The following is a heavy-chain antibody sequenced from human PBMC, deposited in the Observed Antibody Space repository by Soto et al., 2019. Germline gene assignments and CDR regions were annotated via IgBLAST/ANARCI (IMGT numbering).Heavy chain of an antibody. CDR2: IIPIFGTA. Sequence: SVNVSCKASGGTFSSYAISWVRQAPGQGLEWMGGIIPIFGTANYARKFQGRVTITADESTSTAYMELSSLRSEDTAVYYCARGGIFDRRRWFDPWGQGTLLTVS. CDR1: GGTFSSYA. CDR3: ARGGIFDRRRWFDP. D-gene: IGHD3-3*01. V-gene: IGHV1-69*13. J-gene: IGHJ5*02.